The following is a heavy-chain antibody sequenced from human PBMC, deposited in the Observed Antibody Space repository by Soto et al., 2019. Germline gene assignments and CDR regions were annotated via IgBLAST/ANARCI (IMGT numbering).Heavy chain of an antibody. D-gene: IGHD6-19*01. CDR1: GYTFTGYY. CDR3: ARVGSSGSGQTRGYFEL. CDR2: INPNSGGT. V-gene: IGHV1-2*04. Sequence: QVQLVQSGAEVKKPGASVKVSCKASGYTFTGYYMHWVRQAPGQGLEWMGWINPNSGGTNYAQKFQGWVTMTRDTSISTAYMELSRLRSDDTAVYYCARVGSSGSGQTRGYFELWGRGTLVTVSS. J-gene: IGHJ2*01.